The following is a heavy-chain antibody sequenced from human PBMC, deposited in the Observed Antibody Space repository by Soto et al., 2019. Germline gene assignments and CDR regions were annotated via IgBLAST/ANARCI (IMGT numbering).Heavy chain of an antibody. CDR2: IYYSGST. CDR1: CGSISSYY. Sequence: PSETLSLTCTVSCGSISSYYWSWIRQPPGKGLEWIGYIYYSGSTNYNPSLKSRVTISVDTSKNQFSLKLSSVTAADTAVYYCARHGYCSGGSCYRGTDFDYWGQGTLVTVSS. CDR3: ARHGYCSGGSCYRGTDFDY. D-gene: IGHD2-15*01. V-gene: IGHV4-59*08. J-gene: IGHJ4*02.